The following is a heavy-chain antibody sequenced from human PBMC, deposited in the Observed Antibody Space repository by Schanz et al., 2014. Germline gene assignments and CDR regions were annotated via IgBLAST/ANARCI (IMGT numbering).Heavy chain of an antibody. CDR1: SGSFSGYY. CDR3: ARGPDSTSADVTRGRRRYYFDY. V-gene: IGHV4-34*01. D-gene: IGHD6-13*01. J-gene: IGHJ4*02. Sequence: QVQLQQWGAGLLKPSETLSLSCAVYSGSFSGYYWSWIRQPPGKGLEWIGEINHSGSTNYNPSLKSRVTISVDTPKTQFSLKLSSVTAADTAVYYCARGPDSTSADVTRGRRRYYFDYWGQGTLVTVSS. CDR2: INHSGST.